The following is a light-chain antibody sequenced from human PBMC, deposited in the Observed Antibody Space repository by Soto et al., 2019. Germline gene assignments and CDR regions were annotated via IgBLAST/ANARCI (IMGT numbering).Light chain of an antibody. CDR2: SAS. J-gene: IGKJ1*01. CDR1: QSISSY. Sequence: DIHLTQLPSSLSASVGDTVVISCRASQSISSYLNWYHQSPGKPPKLLNNSASNLQSGVPARFSGRGSETEFSLTISGLQPEDFGIYYCQQSYDTLWTFGQGTKVDIK. CDR3: QQSYDTLWT. V-gene: IGKV1-39*01.